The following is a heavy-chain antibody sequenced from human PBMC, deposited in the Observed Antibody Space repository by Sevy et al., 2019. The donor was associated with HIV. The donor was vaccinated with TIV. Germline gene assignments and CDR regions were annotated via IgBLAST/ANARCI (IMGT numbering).Heavy chain of an antibody. CDR3: ARESIATVGDFDY. J-gene: IGHJ4*02. Sequence: SETLSLTYTVSGGSFNNHYWSWIRQPPGKGLQWIGYIYYSGSTNYNPSLKSRVTMSLDTSKNQFSLKLSSVTAADTAIYYCARESIATVGDFDYWGQGTLVTVSS. V-gene: IGHV4-59*11. D-gene: IGHD6-13*01. CDR2: IYYSGST. CDR1: GGSFNNHY.